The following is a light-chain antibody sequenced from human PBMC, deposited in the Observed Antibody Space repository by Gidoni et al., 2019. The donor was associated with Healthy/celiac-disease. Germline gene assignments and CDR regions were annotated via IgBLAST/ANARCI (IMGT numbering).Light chain of an antibody. CDR2: AAS. Sequence: DIQLTQSPSFLSASVADRVTITCRASQGISSYLAWYQQKPGKAPKLLIYAASTLQSGVPSRFSGSGSGTEFTLTISSLQPEDFATYYCQQLNSYAVTFGQGTKVEIK. CDR1: QGISSY. CDR3: QQLNSYAVT. J-gene: IGKJ1*01. V-gene: IGKV1-9*01.